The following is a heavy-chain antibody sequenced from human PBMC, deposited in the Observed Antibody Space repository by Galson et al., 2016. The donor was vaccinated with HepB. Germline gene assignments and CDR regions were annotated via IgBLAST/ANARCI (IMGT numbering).Heavy chain of an antibody. V-gene: IGHV3-7*03. CDR1: GFTYTTYW. D-gene: IGHD6-19*01. Sequence: SLRLSCAASGFTYTTYWMSWVRQAPGKGLEWVANIKQDESEKFYVDSVKGRFTISRDNAKNTLYLHMNSLRPEDTALYNCTKDGGPYVGASGEPGHFWGQGTLVTVSS. J-gene: IGHJ4*02. CDR3: TKDGGPYVGASGEPGHF. CDR2: IKQDESEK.